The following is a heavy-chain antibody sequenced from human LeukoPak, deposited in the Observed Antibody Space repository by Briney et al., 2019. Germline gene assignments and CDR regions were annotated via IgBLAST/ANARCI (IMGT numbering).Heavy chain of an antibody. D-gene: IGHD6-19*01. V-gene: IGHV3-30*02. J-gene: IGHJ6*03. Sequence: PGGSLRLSCAASGFTFSSYGMHWVRQAPGKGLEWVAFIRYDGSNKYYADSVKGRFTISRDNSKNTLYLQMNSLRAEDTAVYYCAKVRESSGWRKTLNYYYYMDVWGKGTTVTISS. CDR1: GFTFSSYG. CDR3: AKVRESSGWRKTLNYYYYMDV. CDR2: IRYDGSNK.